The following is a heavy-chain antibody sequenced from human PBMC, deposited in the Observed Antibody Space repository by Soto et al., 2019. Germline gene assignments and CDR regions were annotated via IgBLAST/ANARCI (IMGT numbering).Heavy chain of an antibody. CDR2: FIAMLGTP. Sequence: SVKVSCKTSGGTFGSQGIAWVRQAPGQGLEWMGGFIAMLGTPTYAKKVQGRATISADESLTSSYLELRSLRSEDTGVYFCARGALANFDYWGQGTVVTVSS. CDR3: ARGALANFDY. CDR1: GGTFGSQG. J-gene: IGHJ4*02. V-gene: IGHV1-69*13.